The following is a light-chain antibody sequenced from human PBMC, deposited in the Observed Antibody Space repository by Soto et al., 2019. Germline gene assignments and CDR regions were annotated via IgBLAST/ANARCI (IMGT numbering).Light chain of an antibody. CDR2: EGS. CDR1: SSDVGSYNL. V-gene: IGLV2-23*01. CDR3: CSYAGSSTYVV. Sequence: QSALTQPASLSGSTGKSITISCTGTSSDVGSYNLVSWYQQHPGKAPKLMIYEGSKRPSGASNRFSGAKSGNTASLTISGLQAEDEADYYCCSYAGSSTYVVFGGGTKLTVL. J-gene: IGLJ2*01.